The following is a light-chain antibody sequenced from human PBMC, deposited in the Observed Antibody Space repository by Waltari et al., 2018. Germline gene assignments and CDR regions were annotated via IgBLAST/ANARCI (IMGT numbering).Light chain of an antibody. V-gene: IGKV3-20*01. J-gene: IGKJ1*01. CDR3: QHYESLPVT. CDR1: QSISKY. Sequence: EIVLKQSPGTLSLSPGERATLSCRASQSISKYLAWYQQKPGQAPRLLLYHASSRAAGIPDRFSGSGSGTDFSLSISRLEPEDFAVYYCQHYESLPVTFGQGTKVEIK. CDR2: HAS.